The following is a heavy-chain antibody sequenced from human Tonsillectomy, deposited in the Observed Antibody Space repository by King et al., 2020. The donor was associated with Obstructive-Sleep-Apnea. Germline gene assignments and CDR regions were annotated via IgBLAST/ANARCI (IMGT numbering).Heavy chain of an antibody. CDR3: ARITYYDFWSGYYTGRFWFDP. J-gene: IGHJ5*02. Sequence: QLQESGPGLVKPSQTLSLTCAVSGGSISSGGYSWSWIRQPPGKGLEWIGYIYYSGSTYYNPSLKSRVTISVDTSKNQFSLNLSSLTAADTAVYYCARITYYDFWSGYYTGRFWFDPWGQGTLVTVSS. CDR1: GGSISSGGYS. D-gene: IGHD3-3*01. CDR2: IYYSGST. V-gene: IGHV4-30-4*07.